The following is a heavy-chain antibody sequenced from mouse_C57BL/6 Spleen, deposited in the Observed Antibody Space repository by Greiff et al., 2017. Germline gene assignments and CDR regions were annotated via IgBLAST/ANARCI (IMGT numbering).Heavy chain of an antibody. V-gene: IGHV5-17*01. CDR1: GFTFSDYG. D-gene: IGHD5-5*01. CDR3: ASKLPDYYAMDY. J-gene: IGHJ4*01. Sequence: DVKLVESGGGLVKPGGSLKLSCAASGFTFSDYGMHWVRQAPEKGLEWVAYISSGSSTIYYADTVKGRFTISRDNAKNTLFLQMTSRSSEDTAMYCCASKLPDYYAMDYWGQGTSVTVSS. CDR2: ISSGSSTI.